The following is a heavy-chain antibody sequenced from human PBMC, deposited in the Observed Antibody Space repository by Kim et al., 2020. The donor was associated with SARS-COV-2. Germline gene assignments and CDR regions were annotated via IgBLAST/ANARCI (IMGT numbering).Heavy chain of an antibody. CDR3: AREGGFSQLLYYYYYGMDV. Sequence: KSRVTISVDTAKNQFSLKLSSVTAADTAVYYCAREGGFSQLLYYYYYGMDVWGQGTTVTVSS. V-gene: IGHV4-34*01. J-gene: IGHJ6*02. D-gene: IGHD2-2*01.